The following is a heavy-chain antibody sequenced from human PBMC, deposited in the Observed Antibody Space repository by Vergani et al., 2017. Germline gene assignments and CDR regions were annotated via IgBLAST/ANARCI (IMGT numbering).Heavy chain of an antibody. D-gene: IGHD6-6*01. CDR1: GGSIRSYH. V-gene: IGHV4-59*01. Sequence: QVQLQESRPGLVKPSETLSLPCTVPGGSIRSYHWSWIRQPPGKGLEWIGYISYSGSTNYNPSLKSRVTISVDTSKNQFSLKLSSVTAADTAVYYCARQGSSSYWYFDLWGRGTLVTVSS. J-gene: IGHJ2*01. CDR3: ARQGSSSYWYFDL. CDR2: ISYSGST.